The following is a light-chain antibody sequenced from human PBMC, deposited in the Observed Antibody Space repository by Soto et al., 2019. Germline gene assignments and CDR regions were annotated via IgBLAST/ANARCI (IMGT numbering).Light chain of an antibody. J-gene: IGLJ1*01. CDR2: EVS. CDR3: ISYAGSNLLYV. Sequence: QSALTQPPSASGSPGPSDTISCTGTSSEVGGYNYVSWYQQHPGKAPKLMIYEVSKRPSGVPDRFSGSKSGNTASLTVSGLQAEDEADYYCISYAGSNLLYVFGTGTKVTVL. V-gene: IGLV2-8*01. CDR1: SSEVGGYNY.